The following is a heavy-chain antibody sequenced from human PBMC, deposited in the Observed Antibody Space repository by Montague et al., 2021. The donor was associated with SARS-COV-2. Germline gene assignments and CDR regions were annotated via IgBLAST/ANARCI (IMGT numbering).Heavy chain of an antibody. CDR3: VFQGRWGSPY. D-gene: IGHD2-21*01. J-gene: IGHJ4*02. Sequence: SLRLSCAASGSSATADYMSWVRQAPGKGLQWISVIYFGDDTYYADSVXXRFTISRDDSENTLYLQMNTLRPEDTAVYYCVFQGRWGSPYWGQGTLVAVSS. CDR1: GSSATADY. CDR2: IYFGDDT. V-gene: IGHV3-53*01.